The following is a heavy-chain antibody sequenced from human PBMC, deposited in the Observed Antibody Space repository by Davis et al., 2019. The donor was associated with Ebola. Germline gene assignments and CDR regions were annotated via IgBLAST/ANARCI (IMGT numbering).Heavy chain of an antibody. CDR1: GGSFSGYQ. CDR3: ASYYGSGRGSD. CDR2: INHTGST. V-gene: IGHV4-34*01. D-gene: IGHD3-10*01. Sequence: PSETLSLTCAVYGGSFSGYQWSWIRQTPGKGLEWIGEINHTGSTNYNPSLESRVTISVDTSKNQFSLKMRSVTAADTAVYYCASYYGSGRGSDWGQGTLVTVSS. J-gene: IGHJ4*02.